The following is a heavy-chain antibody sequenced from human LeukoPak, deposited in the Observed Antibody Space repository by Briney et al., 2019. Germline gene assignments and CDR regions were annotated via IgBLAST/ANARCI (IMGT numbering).Heavy chain of an antibody. V-gene: IGHV4-34*01. CDR2: INHSGST. CDR1: GGSVSDGDYY. Sequence: SQTLSLTCTVSGGSVSDGDYYWSWIRQPPGKGLEWIGEINHSGSTNYNPSLKSRVTISVDTSKNQFSLKLSSVTAADTAVYYCARPGARLQGLGREWFDPWGQGTLVTVSS. J-gene: IGHJ5*02. D-gene: IGHD6-25*01. CDR3: ARPGARLQGLGREWFDP.